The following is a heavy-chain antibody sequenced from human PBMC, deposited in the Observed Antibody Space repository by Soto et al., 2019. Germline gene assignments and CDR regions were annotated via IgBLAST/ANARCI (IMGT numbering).Heavy chain of an antibody. CDR2: ISSNGGST. J-gene: IGHJ4*02. CDR1: GFTFSSYA. CDR3: VKTGYSGYAWDY. Sequence: GGSLRLSCSASGFTFSSYAMHWVRQAPGKGLEYVSVISSNGGSTYYADSVKGRFTISRDNSKNTLYLQMSSLRAEDTAVYYCVKTGYSGYAWDYWGQGTLVTVSS. D-gene: IGHD5-12*01. V-gene: IGHV3-64D*06.